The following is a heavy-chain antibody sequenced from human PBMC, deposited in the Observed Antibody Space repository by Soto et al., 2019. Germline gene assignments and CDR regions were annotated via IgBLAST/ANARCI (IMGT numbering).Heavy chain of an antibody. CDR3: ATVTVGGQGDYYYYGMDV. V-gene: IGHV4-34*01. CDR2: INDFGNT. Sequence: LSLTCGIYGGHLSGYYWGWIRQSPGKGLEWIGEINDFGNTDYIPSLKSLVTISKDTSKNHFSLRLHSLTAADTAVYYCATVTVGGQGDYYYYGMDVWGQGTTVTGSS. CDR1: GGHLSGYY. D-gene: IGHD1-26*01. J-gene: IGHJ6*02.